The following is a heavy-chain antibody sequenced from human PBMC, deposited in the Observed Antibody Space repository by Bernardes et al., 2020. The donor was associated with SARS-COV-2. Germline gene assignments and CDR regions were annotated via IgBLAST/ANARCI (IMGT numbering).Heavy chain of an antibody. CDR3: ARHLYSSSYWIMDV. V-gene: IGHV4-59*08. J-gene: IGHJ6*02. CDR1: GGSISSYY. CDR2: IYYSGST. Sequence: SETLSLTCTVSGGSISSYYWSWIRQPPGKGLEWIGYIYYSGSTNYNPSLKSRVTISVDTSKNQFSLKLSSVTAADTAVYYCARHLYSSSYWIMDVWGQGNTVTVSS. D-gene: IGHD6-13*01.